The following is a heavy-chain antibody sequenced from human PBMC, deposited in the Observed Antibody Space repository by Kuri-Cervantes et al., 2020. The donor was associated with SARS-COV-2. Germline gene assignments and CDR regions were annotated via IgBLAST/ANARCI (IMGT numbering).Heavy chain of an antibody. J-gene: IGHJ4*02. CDR2: ISGSGGST. Sequence: GGSLRLSCAASGFTFSSYAMSWVRQAPGKGLEWVSAISGSGGSTYYADSVKGRFTISRDNSKNTLYLQMNSLRAEDTAVYYCAKVPVGAAAGTDEYYFDYWGQGTLVTVSS. V-gene: IGHV3-23*01. CDR3: AKVPVGAAAGTDEYYFDY. D-gene: IGHD6-13*01. CDR1: GFTFSSYA.